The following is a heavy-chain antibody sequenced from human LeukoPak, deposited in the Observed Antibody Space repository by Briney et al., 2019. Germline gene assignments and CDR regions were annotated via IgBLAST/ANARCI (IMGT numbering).Heavy chain of an antibody. CDR3: VKDPSGNYFYFDY. D-gene: IGHD1-26*01. CDR2: ISSDGGRT. CDR1: GFTFGSFA. Sequence: RGGSLRLSCSASGFTFGSFAMFWVRQAPGKGLEYVSGISSDGGRTNYADSVKARFTISRDNSKVTLYLQMTSLRPEDTAIYYCVKDPSGNYFYFDYWGQGTLVTVSS. J-gene: IGHJ4*02. V-gene: IGHV3-64D*09.